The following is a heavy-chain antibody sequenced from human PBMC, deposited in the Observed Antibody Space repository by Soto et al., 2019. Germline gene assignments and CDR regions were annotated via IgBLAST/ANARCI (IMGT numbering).Heavy chain of an antibody. CDR1: GGSISSSSYY. CDR3: AIEVVYAPDYNYYGMNV. CDR2: IYYSGRT. J-gene: IGHJ6*02. Sequence: PSETLSLTCTVSGGSISSSSYYWGWIRQPPGKGLEWMGSIYYSGRTYYNPSLKSRVTISADTSKNQFSLKLSSVTAADTAVFYCAIEVVYAPDYNYYGMNVWGQGTTVTVSS. V-gene: IGHV4-39*01. D-gene: IGHD2-8*02.